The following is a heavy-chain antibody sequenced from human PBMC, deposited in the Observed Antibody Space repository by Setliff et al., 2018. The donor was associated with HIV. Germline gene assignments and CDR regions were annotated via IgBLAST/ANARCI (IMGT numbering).Heavy chain of an antibody. D-gene: IGHD3-22*01. Sequence: ASVKVSCKASGSTFTSYAINWVRQATGQGLEWMGWMNPNSGNTGYAQKFQGRVTMTRDTSIGTAYMELNNLKFEDTAVYYCARARRDSYDRGRRNHYYIDVWGKGTPVTVSS. CDR1: GSTFTSYA. CDR2: MNPNSGNT. CDR3: ARARRDSYDRGRRNHYYIDV. V-gene: IGHV1-8*02. J-gene: IGHJ6*03.